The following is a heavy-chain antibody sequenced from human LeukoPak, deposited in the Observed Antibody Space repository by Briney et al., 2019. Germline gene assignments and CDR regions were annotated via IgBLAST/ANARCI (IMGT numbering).Heavy chain of an antibody. CDR2: IYYSGST. J-gene: IGHJ4*02. V-gene: IGHV4-39*01. D-gene: IGHD3-16*02. Sequence: SETLSLTCTVSGGSISSSSYYWGWIRQPPGKGLEWIGSIYYSGSTYYNPYLKSRVTISVDTSKNQFSLKLSSVTAADTAVYYCARRSAVISPHYWGQGTLVTVSS. CDR3: ARRSAVISPHY. CDR1: GGSISSSSYY.